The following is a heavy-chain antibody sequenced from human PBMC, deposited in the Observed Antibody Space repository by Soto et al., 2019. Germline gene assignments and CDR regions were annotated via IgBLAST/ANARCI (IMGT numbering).Heavy chain of an antibody. CDR2: IYYSGST. V-gene: IGHV4-59*12. Sequence: SETLSLTCTVSGGSISSYYWSWIRQPPGKGLEWIGEIYYSGSTNYNPSLKSRVTISVDKSKNQFSLKLSSVTAADTAVYYCARDKITGLFDYWGHGTLVTVS. J-gene: IGHJ4*01. D-gene: IGHD2-8*02. CDR1: GGSISSYY. CDR3: ARDKITGLFDY.